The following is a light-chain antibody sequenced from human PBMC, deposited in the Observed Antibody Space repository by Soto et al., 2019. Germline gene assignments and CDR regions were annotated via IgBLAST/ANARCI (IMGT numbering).Light chain of an antibody. CDR3: QVCDGSLWT. J-gene: IGKJ1*01. Sequence: DIPMTQSPSSLSASVGDRVKITGRASQSISSYLNWYHQKPGKAPNLLIYAASSLQSGVPSRFSGSGSGTDFPLTISTLDPEDCAVYSCQVCDGSLWTFGQGTKV. CDR1: QSISSY. V-gene: IGKV1-39*02. CDR2: AAS.